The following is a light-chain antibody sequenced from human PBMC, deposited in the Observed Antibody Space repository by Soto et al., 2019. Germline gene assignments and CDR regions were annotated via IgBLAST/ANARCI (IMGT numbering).Light chain of an antibody. CDR3: SSYTSSGTRV. V-gene: IGLV2-14*01. CDR1: TSDVGGYNF. Sequence: QSVLTQPASVSGSPGQSITISCTGTTSDVGGYNFVSRYQLHPGKAPKLMIFEVSNRPSGVSNRFSGSKSGNTASLTISGLQAEDEADYYCSSYTSSGTRVFGTGTKLTVL. CDR2: EVS. J-gene: IGLJ1*01.